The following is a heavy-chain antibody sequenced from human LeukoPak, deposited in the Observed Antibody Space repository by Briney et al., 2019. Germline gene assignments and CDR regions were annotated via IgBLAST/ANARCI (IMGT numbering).Heavy chain of an antibody. CDR2: ISYDGGNR. D-gene: IGHD3-22*01. CDR1: GFTFSSYA. CDR3: ARAAYDSSGYLTL. V-gene: IGHV3-30-3*01. J-gene: IGHJ4*02. Sequence: GGSLRLSCAASGFTFSSYAMHWVRQAPGKGLEWVAVISYDGGNRYYADSVKGRFTISRDNSKNTLYLQMNSLRGEDTAVYYCARAAYDSSGYLTLWGQGTLVAVSS.